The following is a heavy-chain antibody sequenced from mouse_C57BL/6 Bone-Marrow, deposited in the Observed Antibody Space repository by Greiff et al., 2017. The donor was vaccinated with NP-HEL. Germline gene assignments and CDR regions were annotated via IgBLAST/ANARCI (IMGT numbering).Heavy chain of an antibody. V-gene: IGHV5-15*01. D-gene: IGHD1-1*01. CDR2: ISNLAYSI. Sequence: EVKLMESGGGLVQPGGSLKLSCAASGFTFSDYGMAWVRQAPRKGPEWVAFISNLAYSIYYADNVTGRFTISRENAKNTLYLEMSSLRSEDTAMYYCARQGVYYSNYWYFDVWGTGTTVTVSS. J-gene: IGHJ1*03. CDR3: ARQGVYYSNYWYFDV. CDR1: GFTFSDYG.